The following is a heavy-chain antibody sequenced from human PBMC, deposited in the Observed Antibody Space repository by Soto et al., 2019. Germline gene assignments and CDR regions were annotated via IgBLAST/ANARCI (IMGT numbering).Heavy chain of an antibody. CDR3: SGGVGDAF. Sequence: EVHLVESGGGLVQTGGSLRLSCAIFESTVSRDWMNWVRQAPGKGLEWVAHINQDGSEKYYVVSVKGRFTISRNNAKKSLHLQTTSLSPADTAMYSCSGGVGDAFWGQGTLVTVSS. CDR1: ESTVSRDW. CDR2: INQDGSEK. V-gene: IGHV3-7*04. J-gene: IGHJ4*02. D-gene: IGHD1-26*01.